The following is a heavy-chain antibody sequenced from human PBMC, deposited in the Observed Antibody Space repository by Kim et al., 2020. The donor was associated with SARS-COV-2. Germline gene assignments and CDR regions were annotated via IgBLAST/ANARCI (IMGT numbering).Heavy chain of an antibody. CDR3: ATKGTSGYSPLDF. D-gene: IGHD3-22*01. J-gene: IGHJ4*02. V-gene: IGHV3-7*01. Sequence: CVGSVKGQFTIARDNAKNSLCLQMNSLRAEDTAVYYCATKGTSGYSPLDFWGQGTLVTVSS.